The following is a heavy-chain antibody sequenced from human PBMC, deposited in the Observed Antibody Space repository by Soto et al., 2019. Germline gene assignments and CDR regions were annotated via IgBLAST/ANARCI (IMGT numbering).Heavy chain of an antibody. CDR3: AKDQLYYGSPGDWIDY. D-gene: IGHD3-10*01. CDR1: GFTFSAFG. CDR2: ISFDGKTP. V-gene: IGHV3-30*18. Sequence: QVHLVESGGGVVQPGRSLRLSCEASGFTFSAFGMYCVRQAPGKGLEWVAVISFDGKTPYYGDNVQGRFILSRDNFINTVDLQMQRMRPEDTAVYYCAKDQLYYGSPGDWIDYWGQGTLVTVSS. J-gene: IGHJ4*02.